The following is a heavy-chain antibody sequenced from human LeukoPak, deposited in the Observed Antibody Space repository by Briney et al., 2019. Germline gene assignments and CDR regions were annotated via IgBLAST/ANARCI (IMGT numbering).Heavy chain of an antibody. J-gene: IGHJ6*02. V-gene: IGHV3-64*01. CDR1: GFTFSSYA. CDR3: ARGRGDRHYYYYYGMDV. D-gene: IGHD3-10*01. CDR2: ISSNGGST. Sequence: PGGSLRLSCAASGFTFSSYAMHWVRQAPGKGLEYVSAISSNGGSTYYANSVKGRFTISRDNSKNTLYLQMGSLRAEDMAVYYCARGRGDRHYYYYYGMDVWGQGTTVTVSS.